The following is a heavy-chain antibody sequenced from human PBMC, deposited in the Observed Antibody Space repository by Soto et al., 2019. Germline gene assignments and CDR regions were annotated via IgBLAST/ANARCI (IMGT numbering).Heavy chain of an antibody. D-gene: IGHD6-6*01. CDR1: GLTFTSYS. CDR3: ARNLNPSSKIHDMDV. CDR2: ISSGSHYI. V-gene: IGHV3-21*02. Sequence: EVQLVESGGGLVEPGGSLRLSCAPSGLTFTSYSMNWVRQAPGKGLEWVSSISSGSHYIYYAESVKGRFTISRDNAKNSLYLQMNSLRADDTAVYYCARNLNPSSKIHDMDVWGQGTTVTVS. J-gene: IGHJ6*02.